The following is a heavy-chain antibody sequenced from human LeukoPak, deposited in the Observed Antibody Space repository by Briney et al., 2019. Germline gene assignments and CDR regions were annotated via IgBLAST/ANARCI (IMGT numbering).Heavy chain of an antibody. J-gene: IGHJ4*02. CDR1: GDSISRYY. V-gene: IGHV4-4*07. D-gene: IGHD2-8*01. CDR3: AKGLYAIPQIDY. Sequence: SETLSLTCTVSGDSISRYYWSWIRQPAGKGLEWIGRMYTSESTNYNPSLKNRITMSVDPSKNQFSLKLISVTAADTAVYYCAKGLYAIPQIDYWGQGTLVTVSS. CDR2: MYTSEST.